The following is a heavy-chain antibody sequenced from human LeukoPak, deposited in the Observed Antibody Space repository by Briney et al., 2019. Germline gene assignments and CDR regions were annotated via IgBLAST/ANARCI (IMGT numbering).Heavy chain of an antibody. D-gene: IGHD6-13*01. V-gene: IGHV3-30*18. Sequence: GGSLRLSCAASGIIFSSYGMHWVRQAPGKGLEWVAVISNDGSNKYYADSVKGRFTISRDNSENTLYLQMNSLRAEDTAVYYCAKPLPGIQAAAPDFWGQGTLVTVSS. J-gene: IGHJ4*02. CDR3: AKPLPGIQAAAPDF. CDR1: GIIFSSYG. CDR2: ISNDGSNK.